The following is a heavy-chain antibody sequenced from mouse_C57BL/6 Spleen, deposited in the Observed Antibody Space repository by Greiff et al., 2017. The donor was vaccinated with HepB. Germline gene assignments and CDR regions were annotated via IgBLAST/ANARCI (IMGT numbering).Heavy chain of an antibody. CDR3: ARWGTTVVGFDY. J-gene: IGHJ2*01. V-gene: IGHV1-82*01. Sequence: QVQLQQSGPELVKPGASVKISCKASGYAFSSSWMNWVKQRPGKGLEWIGRIYPGDGDTNYNGKFKGNATLTADKSSSTAYMQLSSLTSEDSAVYFCARWGTTVVGFDYWGQGTTLTVSS. CDR2: IYPGDGDT. D-gene: IGHD1-1*01. CDR1: GYAFSSSW.